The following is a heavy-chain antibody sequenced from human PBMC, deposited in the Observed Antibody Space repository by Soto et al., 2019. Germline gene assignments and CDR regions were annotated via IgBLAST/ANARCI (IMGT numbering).Heavy chain of an antibody. Sequence: GWSLILSCAASGFTFSSYAMSWVRQAPGKGLEWVSAISGSGGSTYYADSVKGRFTISRDNSKNTLYLQMNSLRAEDTAVYYCAKDQRSSSSWYAKVGCFAPWGQGTLVTVSS. CDR3: AKDQRSSSSWYAKVGCFAP. CDR2: ISGSGGST. J-gene: IGHJ5*02. CDR1: GFTFSSYA. V-gene: IGHV3-23*01. D-gene: IGHD6-13*01.